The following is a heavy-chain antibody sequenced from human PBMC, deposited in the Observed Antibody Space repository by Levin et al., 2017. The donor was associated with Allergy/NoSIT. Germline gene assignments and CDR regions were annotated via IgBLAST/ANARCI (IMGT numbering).Heavy chain of an antibody. J-gene: IGHJ4*02. CDR2: ISGDGYDR. D-gene: IGHD3-3*01. V-gene: IGHV3-23*01. CDR3: AKGNTIFGIGRLAY. Sequence: GESLKISCAASGFTFSSRAMTWVRQAAGKGLEWVSGISGDGYDRHYADSVKGRFTISRDNSENTVYLQMNSLTVDDTAIYYCAKGNTIFGIGRLAYWGRGTLVPVSS. CDR1: GFTFSSRA.